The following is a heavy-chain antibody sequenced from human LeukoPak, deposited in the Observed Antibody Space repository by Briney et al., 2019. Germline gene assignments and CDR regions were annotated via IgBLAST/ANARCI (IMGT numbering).Heavy chain of an antibody. CDR3: ARRDYYDSSGYYYYYMDV. CDR1: GFTFSTYA. V-gene: IGHV3-48*04. CDR2: ISSSGSTI. J-gene: IGHJ6*03. Sequence: GGSLRLSSAAAGFTFSTYAMNWVRPAPGKGLEWVSYISSSGSTIYYADSVKGRFTISRDNAKNSLYLQMNSLRAEDTAVYYCARRDYYDSSGYYYYYMDVWGKGTTVTISS. D-gene: IGHD3-22*01.